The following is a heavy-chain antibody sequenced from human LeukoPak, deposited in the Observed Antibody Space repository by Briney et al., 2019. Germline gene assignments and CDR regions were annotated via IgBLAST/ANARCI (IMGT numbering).Heavy chain of an antibody. Sequence: SETLSLTCGVSGGSVTSTNWWAWVRQPPGKGLEWIGEVHLDGRTNYNPSLKSRLTISVDLSENHISLKLTSVTAADTAVYYCAREGGFFRPLDYSGEGTLVTVSS. CDR2: VHLDGRT. D-gene: IGHD3-3*01. CDR1: GGSVTSTNW. J-gene: IGHJ4*02. V-gene: IGHV4-4*02. CDR3: AREGGFFRPLDY.